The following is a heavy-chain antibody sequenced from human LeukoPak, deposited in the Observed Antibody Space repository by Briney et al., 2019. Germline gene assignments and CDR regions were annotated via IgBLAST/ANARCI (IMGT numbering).Heavy chain of an antibody. V-gene: IGHV3-23*01. CDR2: ISGSGGST. CDR3: AKTTYYDSSGYFVPFDY. D-gene: IGHD3-22*01. J-gene: IGHJ4*02. Sequence: GGSLRLSCAASGFTFSSYAMSWVRQAAGKGLEWVSAISGSGGSTYYADSVKGRFTISRDNSKNTLYLQMNSLRAEDTAVYYCAKTTYYDSSGYFVPFDYWGQGTLVTVSS. CDR1: GFTFSSYA.